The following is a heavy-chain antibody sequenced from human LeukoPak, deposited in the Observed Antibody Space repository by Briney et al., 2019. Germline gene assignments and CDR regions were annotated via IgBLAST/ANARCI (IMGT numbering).Heavy chain of an antibody. Sequence: ASVKVSCKASGYTFTGYYMHWVRQAPGQGLEWMGWINPNSGGTNYAQKFQGWVTMTRDTSISTAYMELSRLRSDDTAVYYCAREPDYYGSGSYYDYWGQGTLVTVSS. J-gene: IGHJ4*02. CDR3: AREPDYYGSGSYYDY. D-gene: IGHD3-10*01. V-gene: IGHV1-2*04. CDR1: GYTFTGYY. CDR2: INPNSGGT.